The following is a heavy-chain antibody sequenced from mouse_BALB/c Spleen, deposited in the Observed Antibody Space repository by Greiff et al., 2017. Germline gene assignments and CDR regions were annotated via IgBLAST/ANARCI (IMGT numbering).Heavy chain of an antibody. Sequence: VQLQQSGPELVKPGASVKMSCKASGYTFTSYVMHWVKQKPGQGLEWIGYINPSNGGTNYNEKFKRKATLTVDKSSSTAYMQLSSLTSEDSAVYYCTRLGRDYFDYWGQGTTLTVSS. J-gene: IGHJ2*01. V-gene: IGHV1-14*01. CDR1: GYTFTSYV. CDR2: INPSNGGT. D-gene: IGHD4-1*01. CDR3: TRLGRDYFDY.